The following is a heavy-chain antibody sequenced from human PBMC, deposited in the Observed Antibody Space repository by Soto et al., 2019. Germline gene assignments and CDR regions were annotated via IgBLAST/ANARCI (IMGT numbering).Heavy chain of an antibody. J-gene: IGHJ6*02. CDR1: GYTFTSYG. CDR3: ARDRPRPSLEPYYDILTGSHAPHEYYYYGMDV. V-gene: IGHV1-18*01. CDR2: ISAYNGNT. Sequence: EASVKVSCKASGYTFTSYGISWVRQAPGQGLEWMGWISAYNGNTNYAQKLQGRVTVTTDTSTSTAYMELRSLRSDDTAVYYCARDRPRPSLEPYYDILTGSHAPHEYYYYGMDVWGQGTTVTVSS. D-gene: IGHD3-9*01.